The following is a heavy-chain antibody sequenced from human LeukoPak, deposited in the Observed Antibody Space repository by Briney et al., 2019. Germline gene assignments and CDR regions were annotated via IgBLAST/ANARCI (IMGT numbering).Heavy chain of an antibody. CDR2: CNNDGTTT. Sequence: GGSLRLSCAASGFTSSGYWMHWVRQAPGKGLVWVSRCNNDGTTTKYADSVKGRFTVSRDKAKNTLYLQMNSLRAEDTAVYYCARAYYYYNMDVWGKGTTVTVSS. V-gene: IGHV3-74*01. CDR3: ARAYYYYNMDV. J-gene: IGHJ6*03. CDR1: GFTSSGYW.